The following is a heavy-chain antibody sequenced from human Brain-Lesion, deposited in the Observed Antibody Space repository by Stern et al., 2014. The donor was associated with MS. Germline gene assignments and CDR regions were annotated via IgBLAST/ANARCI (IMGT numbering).Heavy chain of an antibody. CDR3: ARGRVVPGFQYYATDV. CDR2: IFNSGST. D-gene: IGHD2-2*01. V-gene: IGHV4-61*02. J-gene: IGHJ6*02. CDR1: GGSISSGGYY. Sequence: VQLVESGPGLVKPSQTLSLSCTVSGGSISSGGYYWSWIRQPAGKGLEWIGRIFNSGSTSYNPSPKSRVTLSIDTSKTQFSLRLNSMTAADTAVYYCARGRVVPGFQYYATDVWGQGTTVIVSS.